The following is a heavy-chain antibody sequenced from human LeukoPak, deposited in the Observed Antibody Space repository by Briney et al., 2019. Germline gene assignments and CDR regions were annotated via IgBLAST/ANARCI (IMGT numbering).Heavy chain of an antibody. CDR1: GGSISSYY. CDR3: AREPYYYDSRGYWS. J-gene: IGHJ5*02. D-gene: IGHD3-22*01. CDR2: IYYSGST. Sequence: PSETLSLTCTVSGGSISSYYWSWIRQPPGKGLEWIGYIYYSGSTYYNPSLKSRVTISVDTSKNQFSLKLSSVTAADTAVYYCAREPYYYDSRGYWSWGQGTLVTVSS. V-gene: IGHV4-59*12.